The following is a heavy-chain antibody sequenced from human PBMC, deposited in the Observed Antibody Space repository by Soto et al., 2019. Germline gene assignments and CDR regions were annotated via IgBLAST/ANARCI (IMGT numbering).Heavy chain of an antibody. CDR2: IYHSGST. CDR1: GGSISSSNW. Sequence: SETLSLTCAVSGGSISSSNWWSWVRQPPGKGLEWIGEIYHSGSTNYNPSLKSRVTISVDKSKNQFSLKLSSVTAADTAVYYCARDYTVRGVMRYFDYWGQGTLVTVSS. D-gene: IGHD3-10*01. J-gene: IGHJ4*02. V-gene: IGHV4-4*02. CDR3: ARDYTVRGVMRYFDY.